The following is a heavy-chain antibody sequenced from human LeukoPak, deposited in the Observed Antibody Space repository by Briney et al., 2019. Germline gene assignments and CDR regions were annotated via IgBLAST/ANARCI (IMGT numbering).Heavy chain of an antibody. J-gene: IGHJ4*02. CDR1: GFTFSSYA. CDR2: ISGSGGST. D-gene: IGHD5-12*01. CDR3: AKDRRIGGGYEGW. V-gene: IGHV3-23*01. Sequence: GGSLRLSCAASGFTFSSYAMSWVRQAPGKGLEWVSAISGSGGSTYYADSVKGRFTIPRDNSKNTLYLQMNSLRAEDTAVYYCAKDRRIGGGYEGWWGQGTLVTVSS.